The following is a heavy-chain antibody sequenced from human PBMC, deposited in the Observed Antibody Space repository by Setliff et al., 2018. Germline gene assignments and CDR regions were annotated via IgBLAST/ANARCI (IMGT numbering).Heavy chain of an antibody. Sequence: PGGSLRLSCVTSGFSFGDYAMSWVRQAPGKGLEWISLIRTKGNSETTEYATSVKGRFTISRDNSKNTLYLQMNSLRAEDTAVYYCAKDLRSGWYLFYFDYWGQGTLVTVSS. J-gene: IGHJ4*02. CDR2: IRTKGNSETT. V-gene: IGHV3-49*04. CDR1: GFSFGDYA. CDR3: AKDLRSGWYLFYFDY. D-gene: IGHD6-19*01.